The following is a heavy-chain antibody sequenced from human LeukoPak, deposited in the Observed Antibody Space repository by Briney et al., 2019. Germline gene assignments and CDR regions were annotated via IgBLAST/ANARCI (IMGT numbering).Heavy chain of an antibody. CDR3: ARDYGGSYFADY. D-gene: IGHD1-26*01. CDR1: GFTFSSYG. J-gene: IGHJ4*02. V-gene: IGHV3-30*03. CDR2: ISYDGSNK. Sequence: GGSLRLSCAASGFTFSSYGTHWVRQAPGKGLEWVAVISYDGSNKYYADSVKGRFTISRDNSKNTLYLQMNSLRAEDTAVYYCARDYGGSYFADYWGQGTLVTVSS.